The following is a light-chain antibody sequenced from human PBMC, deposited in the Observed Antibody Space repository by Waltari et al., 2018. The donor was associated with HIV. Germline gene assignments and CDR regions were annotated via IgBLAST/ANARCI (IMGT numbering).Light chain of an antibody. CDR2: EVS. Sequence: QSALTQPASVSGSPGPSITVSCTGTSSDIGAYNYVSWYQQNPGPAPKLVIYEVSNRPSGISNRFSGSKSGNTASLTISGLQTEDETDFYCSSFTTTNSLLFGGGTKVTVL. CDR1: SSDIGAYNY. V-gene: IGLV2-14*01. CDR3: SSFTTTNSLL. J-gene: IGLJ2*01.